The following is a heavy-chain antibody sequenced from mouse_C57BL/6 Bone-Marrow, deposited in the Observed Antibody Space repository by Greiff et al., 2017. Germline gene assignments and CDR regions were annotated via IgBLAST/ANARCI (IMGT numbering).Heavy chain of an antibody. CDR2: INSDGGST. V-gene: IGHV5-2*03. CDR3: ARQATAWFAY. CDR1: EYEFPSHD. J-gene: IGHJ3*01. Sequence: EVKLVESGGGLVQPGESLKLSCESNEYEFPSHDMSWVRKTPEKRLELVAAINSDGGSTYYPDTMERRSIISRDNTKNTLYLQLSSLRSEDTALYYCARQATAWFAYWGQGTLVTVSA.